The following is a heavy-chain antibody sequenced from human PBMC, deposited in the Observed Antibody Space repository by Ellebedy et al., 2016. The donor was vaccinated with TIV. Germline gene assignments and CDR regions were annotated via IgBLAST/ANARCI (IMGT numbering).Heavy chain of an antibody. CDR1: GFTFSNYA. Sequence: GESLKISCAASGFTFSNYAMGWVCHAPGKGLVWVSFISDSSGGTYFTDSVEGGFTISRNNSENTLYLKIDSLRAEDTAVYYCVRQPGPGDYYGGSEYNGFWGQGAPVTVSS. D-gene: IGHD3-22*01. CDR3: VRQPGPGDYYGGSEYNGF. CDR2: ISDSSGGT. V-gene: IGHV3-23*01. J-gene: IGHJ4*02.